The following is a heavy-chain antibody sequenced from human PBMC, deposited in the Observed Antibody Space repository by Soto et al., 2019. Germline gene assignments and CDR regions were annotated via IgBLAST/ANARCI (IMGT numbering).Heavy chain of an antibody. V-gene: IGHV3-30-3*01. J-gene: IGHJ4*02. Sequence: GGSLRLSCAASGFTFSSYAMHWVRQAPGKGLEWAAVISYDGSNKYYADSVKGRFTISRDNSKNTLYLQMNSLRAEDTAVYYCARDAHIVVVVAATPLGYYFDYWGQGTLVTVSS. CDR3: ARDAHIVVVVAATPLGYYFDY. CDR1: GFTFSSYA. D-gene: IGHD2-15*01. CDR2: ISYDGSNK.